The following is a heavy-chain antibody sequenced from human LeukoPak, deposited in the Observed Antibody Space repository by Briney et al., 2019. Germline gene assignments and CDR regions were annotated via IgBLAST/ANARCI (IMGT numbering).Heavy chain of an antibody. V-gene: IGHV3-21*01. CDR1: VFIFSSDS. J-gene: IGHJ3*02. Sequence: GGSLRLSCAASVFIFSSDSMSWVRQAPGKGREWVLSISSSSSYIYYADSVKGRFTISRDNAKNSLYLQMNSLRAEDTAVYYCARDGYCSGGSCYSFAFDIWGQGTMVTVSS. CDR3: ARDGYCSGGSCYSFAFDI. CDR2: ISSSSSYI. D-gene: IGHD2-15*01.